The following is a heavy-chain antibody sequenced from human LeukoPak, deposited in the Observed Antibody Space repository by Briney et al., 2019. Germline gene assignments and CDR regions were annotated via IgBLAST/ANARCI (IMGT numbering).Heavy chain of an antibody. CDR1: GYIFTSYW. J-gene: IGHJ3*02. Sequence: GESLQISCKGSGYIFTSYWIGWVRQLPGKGLEWMGIIYPGDSDTRYSPSFQGQVTISADKSISTAYLQWSSPKASDTAMYYCARPGWYYAFDIWGQGTMVTVSS. D-gene: IGHD6-19*01. V-gene: IGHV5-51*01. CDR2: IYPGDSDT. CDR3: ARPGWYYAFDI.